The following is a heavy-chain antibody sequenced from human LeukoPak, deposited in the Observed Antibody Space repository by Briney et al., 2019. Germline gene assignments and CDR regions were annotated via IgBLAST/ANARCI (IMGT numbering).Heavy chain of an antibody. CDR1: GYTFTGYY. D-gene: IGHD3-3*01. Sequence: ASVKVSCKASGYTFTGYYMHWVRQAPGQGLEWMGWINPNSGGTNYAQKFQGRVTMTRDTSISTAYMELSRLRSDDTAVYYCARVRFLEWSYTLDYWGQGTLVTVSS. J-gene: IGHJ4*02. V-gene: IGHV1-2*02. CDR2: INPNSGGT. CDR3: ARVRFLEWSYTLDY.